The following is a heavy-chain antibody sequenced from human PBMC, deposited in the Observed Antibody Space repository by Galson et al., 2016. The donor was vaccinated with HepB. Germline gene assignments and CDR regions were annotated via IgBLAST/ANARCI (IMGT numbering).Heavy chain of an antibody. J-gene: IGHJ4*02. CDR1: RYRFTSYW. V-gene: IGHV5-10-1*01. D-gene: IGHD6-13*01. CDR3: ARHWGIAAPLVG. CDR2: IDPSDSYT. Sequence: QSGAEVKKPGESLRISCKGSRYRFTSYWISWMRQMPGKGLEWMGRIDPSDSYTNYSPSFQGHVTISVDKSISTAFLQWSSLEASDTAIYYCARHWGIAAPLVGWGRGTLVTVSS.